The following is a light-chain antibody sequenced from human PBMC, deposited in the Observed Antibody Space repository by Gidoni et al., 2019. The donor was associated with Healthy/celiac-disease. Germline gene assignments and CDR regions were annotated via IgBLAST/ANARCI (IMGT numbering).Light chain of an antibody. V-gene: IGKV1-39*01. CDR1: QSISSY. CDR2: AAA. J-gene: IGKJ1*01. Sequence: DIQMTQSPSSLSASVGDRVTITCRASQSISSYLNWYQQKPGKAPKLLIYAAASWQSGVPSRFSGSGSGTDVTLTISSLQPEDFATYYCRQSYSTPTWTFGQGTKVEIK. CDR3: RQSYSTPTWT.